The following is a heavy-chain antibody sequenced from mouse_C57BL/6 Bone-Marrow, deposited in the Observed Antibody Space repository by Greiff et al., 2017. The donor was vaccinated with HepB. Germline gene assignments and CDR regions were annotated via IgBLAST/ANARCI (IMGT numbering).Heavy chain of an antibody. CDR3: TTWGTTVVAPFDY. Sequence: EVKLMESGAELVRPGASVKLSCTASGFNIKDDYMHWVKQRPEQGLEWIGWIDPENGDTEYASKFQGKATITADTSSNTAYLQLSSLTSEDTAVYYCTTWGTTVVAPFDYWGQGTTLTVSS. CDR1: GFNIKDDY. V-gene: IGHV14-4*01. J-gene: IGHJ2*01. CDR2: IDPENGDT. D-gene: IGHD1-1*01.